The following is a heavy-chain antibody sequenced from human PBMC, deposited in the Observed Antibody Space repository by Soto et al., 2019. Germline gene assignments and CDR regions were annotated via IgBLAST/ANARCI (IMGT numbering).Heavy chain of an antibody. CDR1: GFTFSSYA. CDR2: IGSAGDT. Sequence: PGWSLRLSCAASGFTFSSYAVHWVRQPTGKGLEWVSCIGSAGDTYYPGSVKGRFTISRENAKNSLYLQMNSLRAEDTAVYYCARGDLVSVAYSGQGSLVTVSS. V-gene: IGHV3-13*01. CDR3: ARGDLVSVAY. J-gene: IGHJ4*02. D-gene: IGHD2-21*01.